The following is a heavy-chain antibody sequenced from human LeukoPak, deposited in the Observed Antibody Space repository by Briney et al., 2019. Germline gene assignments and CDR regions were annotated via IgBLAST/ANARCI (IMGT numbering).Heavy chain of an antibody. D-gene: IGHD5-18*01. CDR1: GFTLSSYA. CDR2: IGTAGDT. CDR3: ARDEGVWLFDY. Sequence: GGSLRLTCAASGFTLSSYAMHWVRQPAGKGLEWVSAIGTAGDTFYPGSVKGRFTISRDNSKNTLYLQMNSLRAEDTAVYYCARDEGVWLFDYWGQGTLVTVSS. J-gene: IGHJ4*02. V-gene: IGHV3-13*01.